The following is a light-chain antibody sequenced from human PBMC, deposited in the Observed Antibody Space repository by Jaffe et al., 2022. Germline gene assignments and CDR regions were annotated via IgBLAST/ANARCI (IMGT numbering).Light chain of an antibody. J-gene: IGKJ1*01. CDR1: QSLVHSDGNTY. Sequence: DVVMTQSPLSLPVTLGQPASISCRSSQSLVHSDGNTYLNWFLQRPGQSPRRLIYKVSSRDSGVPDRFSGSGSVTDFTLKISRVEAEDVGVYYCMQAIHWPWTFGQGTKVEIK. V-gene: IGKV2-30*02. CDR3: MQAIHWPWT. CDR2: KVS.